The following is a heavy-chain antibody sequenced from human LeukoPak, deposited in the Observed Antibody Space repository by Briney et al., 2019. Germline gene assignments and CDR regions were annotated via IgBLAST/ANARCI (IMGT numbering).Heavy chain of an antibody. D-gene: IGHD1-26*01. CDR2: IYYSGST. CDR3: ARSRREELRDRAYRPIARYYFDY. V-gene: IGHV4-30-4*01. Sequence: PSETLSLTCTVSGGSISSGDYYWSWIRQPPGKGLEWIGYIYYSGSTNYNPSLKSRVTISVDTSKNQFSLKLSSVTAADTAVYYCARSRREELRDRAYRPIARYYFDYWGQGTLVTVSS. J-gene: IGHJ4*02. CDR1: GGSISSGDYY.